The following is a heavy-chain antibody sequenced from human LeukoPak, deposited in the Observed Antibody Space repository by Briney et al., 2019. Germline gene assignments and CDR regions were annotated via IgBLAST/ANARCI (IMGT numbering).Heavy chain of an antibody. CDR3: AKDNDILTGYEYYYFDY. CDR1: GFTFSSYA. CDR2: ISGDGGST. Sequence: PGGSLRLSCAASGFTFSSYAMHWVRQAPGKGLEWVSLISGDGGSTYYADSVKGRFTISRDNSKNSLYLQMNSLRTEDTALYYCAKDNDILTGYEYYYFDYWGQGTLVTVSS. V-gene: IGHV3-43*02. J-gene: IGHJ4*02. D-gene: IGHD3-9*01.